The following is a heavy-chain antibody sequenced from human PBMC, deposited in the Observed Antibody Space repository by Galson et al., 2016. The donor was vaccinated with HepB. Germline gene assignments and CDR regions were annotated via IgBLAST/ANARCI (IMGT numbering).Heavy chain of an antibody. V-gene: IGHV1-8*01. CDR1: GYTFTKYD. J-gene: IGHJ4*02. Sequence: SVKVSCKASGYTFTKYDINWVRQATGQGPEWMGWMNPNSGNTGYAQKCQGRITMTRNITISTAYVELRSLRSEDTAVYYCARIPAVTGVFDYWGQGTLVTVSS. CDR2: MNPNSGNT. D-gene: IGHD1-20*01. CDR3: ARIPAVTGVFDY.